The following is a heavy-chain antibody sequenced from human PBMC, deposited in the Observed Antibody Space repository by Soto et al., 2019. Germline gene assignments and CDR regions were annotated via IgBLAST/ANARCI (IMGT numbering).Heavy chain of an antibody. V-gene: IGHV3-15*01. Sequence: GGSLRLSCAASGFTFNNAWMSWVRQAPGKGLEWVGRIKSKTDGETTDYAASVKGRFTISRDDSESIAYLQMNSLKTEDTAVYYCTSSNYVDYYYYYMDVWGKGTTVTVSS. D-gene: IGHD4-4*01. J-gene: IGHJ6*03. CDR3: TSSNYVDYYYYYMDV. CDR2: IKSKTDGETT. CDR1: GFTFNNAW.